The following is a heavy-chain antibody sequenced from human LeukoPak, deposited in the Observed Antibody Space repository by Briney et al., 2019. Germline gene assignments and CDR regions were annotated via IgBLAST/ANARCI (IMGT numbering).Heavy chain of an antibody. CDR1: GVSISSYY. CDR2: FYYSGST. CDR3: AREYYYGSGSFDY. Sequence: SETLSLTCTVSGVSISSYYWSWIRQPPGKGLEWIGYFYYSGSTNYNPSLKSRVIISVDTSKNQFSLKLSSVTAADTAVYYCAREYYYGSGSFDYWGQGTLVTVSS. D-gene: IGHD3-10*01. V-gene: IGHV4-59*01. J-gene: IGHJ4*02.